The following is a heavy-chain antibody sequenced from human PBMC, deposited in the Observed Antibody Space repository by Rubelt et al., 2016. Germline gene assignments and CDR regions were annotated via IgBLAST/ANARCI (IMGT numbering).Heavy chain of an antibody. CDR3: ARNSAFDI. CDR1: GYSFTSYL. CDR2: LYPSSSYS. Sequence: EVQLVQSGAEVKKPGESLKISCKGSGYSFTSYLLGWVRQMPGKGLEWMGILYPSSSYSRSSPSFQSPVTISADKSISTAYLQWSSLKASDTAIDYCARNSAFDIWGQGTMVTVSP. J-gene: IGHJ3*02. V-gene: IGHV5-51*01.